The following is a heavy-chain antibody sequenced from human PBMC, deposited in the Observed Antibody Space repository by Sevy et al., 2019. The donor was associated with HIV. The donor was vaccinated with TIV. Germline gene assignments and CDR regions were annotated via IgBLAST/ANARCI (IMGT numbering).Heavy chain of an antibody. CDR3: ANNGYSRSLHDWYFDL. D-gene: IGHD6-13*01. CDR1: GFTFSSYA. V-gene: IGHV3-23*01. J-gene: IGHJ2*01. Sequence: GGSLRLSCAASGFTFSSYAMSWVRQAPGKGLEWVSAISGSGGSTYYADSVKGRFTTSRDNSKNTLYLQMNSLRAEDTAVYYGANNGYSRSLHDWYFDLWGRGPLVTVSS. CDR2: ISGSGGST.